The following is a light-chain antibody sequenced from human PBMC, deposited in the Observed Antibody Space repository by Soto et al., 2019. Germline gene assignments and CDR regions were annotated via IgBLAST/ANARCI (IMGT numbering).Light chain of an antibody. J-gene: IGKJ1*01. CDR3: QKRGNWPRT. Sequence: VMTQSPGTLSVSPGERVTLSCRASQSVRSNLAWYQQKHVQAPRIIIYGAYNRATGIQDRFSGSGSGTDFTLTIRSLEPEEFAAYYCQKRGNWPRTVGQGTQVAIK. V-gene: IGKV3-11*01. CDR1: QSVRSN. CDR2: GAY.